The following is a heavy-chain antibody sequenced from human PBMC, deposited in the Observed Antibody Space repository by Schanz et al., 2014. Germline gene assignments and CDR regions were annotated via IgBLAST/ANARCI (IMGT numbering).Heavy chain of an antibody. CDR3: SRGECSSTSCHEVAPPDD. CDR2: IYTSGST. D-gene: IGHD2-2*01. J-gene: IGHJ4*02. Sequence: QVQLQESGPGLVKPSQTLSLTCTVSGGSISSGSYYWSWIRQPAGKGLEWIGRIYTSGSTNYNPSLKSRLTMSGDTSKNQFSLRLSSVTAADTAIYYCSRGECSSTSCHEVAPPDDWGQGTLVTVSS. V-gene: IGHV4-61*02. CDR1: GGSISSGSYY.